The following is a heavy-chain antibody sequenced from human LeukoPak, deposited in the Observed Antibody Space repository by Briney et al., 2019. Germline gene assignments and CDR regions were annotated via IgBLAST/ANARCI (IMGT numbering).Heavy chain of an antibody. CDR2: ISAKNGNT. Sequence: GAPVKVSCKASGYTSTSYGISWVRQAPGQGLEWMGWISAKNGNTIFAQKVQGRVTLTTDTSTSTAYMELRSLRSDDTAVYYCARDTEWEKNPDYFDYWGQGTLVTVPS. CDR3: ARDTEWEKNPDYFDY. V-gene: IGHV1-18*01. CDR1: GYTSTSYG. J-gene: IGHJ4*02. D-gene: IGHD1-26*01.